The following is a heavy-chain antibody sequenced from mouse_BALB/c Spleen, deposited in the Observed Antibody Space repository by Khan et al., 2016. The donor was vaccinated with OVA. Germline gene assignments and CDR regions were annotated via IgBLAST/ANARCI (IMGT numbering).Heavy chain of an antibody. J-gene: IGHJ3*01. CDR3: ARGGYSRCSY. D-gene: IGHD2-3*01. V-gene: IGHV1-61*01. CDR2: IDPSDSAT. Sequence: QVQLQQPGAELVRPGASVKLSCKASGYTFTSYWMNWVKQRPGQGLEWIGMIDPSDSATHYNQIFQDKATLTVDKSSSTAYLQLSSRTSEDSAVDCSARGGYSRCSYWSQGTLVTVSA. CDR1: GYTFTSYW.